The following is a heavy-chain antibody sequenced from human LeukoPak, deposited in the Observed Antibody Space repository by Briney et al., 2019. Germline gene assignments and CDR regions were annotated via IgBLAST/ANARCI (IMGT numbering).Heavy chain of an antibody. V-gene: IGHV3-33*03. Sequence: PGGSLRLSCAASGFTFSSYGMHWVRQAPGKGLEWVAVIWYDGSNKYYTDSVKGRFTISRDNSKNTLYLQMNSLGAEDTAVYYCAKDPEMATITGHYFDYWGQGTLVTVSS. CDR3: AKDPEMATITGHYFDY. CDR1: GFTFSSYG. CDR2: IWYDGSNK. J-gene: IGHJ4*02. D-gene: IGHD5-24*01.